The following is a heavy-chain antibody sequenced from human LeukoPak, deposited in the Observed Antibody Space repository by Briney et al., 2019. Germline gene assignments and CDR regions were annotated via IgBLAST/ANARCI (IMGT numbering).Heavy chain of an antibody. V-gene: IGHV3-30*18. CDR2: ISYDGSNK. D-gene: IGHD6-13*01. CDR1: GFTFSSYG. J-gene: IGHJ4*02. Sequence: PGRSLRLSCAASGFTFSSYGMHGVRQAPGKGLERVAVISYDGSNKYYADSVKGRFTISRDNSKNTLYLQMNSLRAEDTAVYYCAKAGSSAFLFDYWGQGTLVTVSS. CDR3: AKAGSSAFLFDY.